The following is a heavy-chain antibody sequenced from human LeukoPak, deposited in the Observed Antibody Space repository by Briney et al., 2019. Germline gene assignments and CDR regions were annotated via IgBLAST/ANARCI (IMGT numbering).Heavy chain of an antibody. V-gene: IGHV4-4*07. Sequence: SETLSLTCTVSGGSISSYYWSWIRQPAGKGLGWIGRIYTSGSTNYNPSLKSRVTMSVDTSKNQFSLKLSSVTAADTAIYYCVRGNWNYGSRSWGQGTLVTVSS. CDR3: VRGNWNYGSRS. CDR2: IYTSGST. D-gene: IGHD1-7*01. CDR1: GGSISSYY. J-gene: IGHJ4*02.